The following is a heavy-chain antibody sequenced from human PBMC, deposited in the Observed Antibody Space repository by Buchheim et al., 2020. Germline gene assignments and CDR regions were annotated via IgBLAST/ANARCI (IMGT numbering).Heavy chain of an antibody. CDR3: AKSVVFRDGYYFDY. D-gene: IGHD3-22*01. V-gene: IGHV3-30*18. CDR1: GFTFSSYG. CDR2: ISYDGSNK. Sequence: QVQLVESGGGVVQPGRSLRLSCAASGFTFSSYGMHWVRQAPGKGLEWVAVISYDGSNKYYADSVKGRFTISRDNSKNTLYLQMNSLRAEDTAVYYCAKSVVFRDGYYFDYWGQGTL. J-gene: IGHJ4*02.